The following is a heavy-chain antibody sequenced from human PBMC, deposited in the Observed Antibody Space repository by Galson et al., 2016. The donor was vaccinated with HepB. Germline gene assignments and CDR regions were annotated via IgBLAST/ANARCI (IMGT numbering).Heavy chain of an antibody. CDR2: IYPGVSDT. CDR3: ATVTKAGANAFDI. V-gene: IGHV5-51*01. Sequence: QSGAEVKKPGESLRISCKGSGYSFTNYWIGWVRQMPGKGLEWMGVIYPGVSDTRYSPSFQGQVTISADRSITTAYLQWSSLKASDTAMYYCATVTKAGANAFDIWGQGTIVTVSS. D-gene: IGHD4-17*01. J-gene: IGHJ3*02. CDR1: GYSFTNYW.